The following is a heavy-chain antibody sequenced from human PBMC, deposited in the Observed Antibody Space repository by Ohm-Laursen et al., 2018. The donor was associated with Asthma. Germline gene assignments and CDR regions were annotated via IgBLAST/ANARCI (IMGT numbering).Heavy chain of an antibody. CDR1: GGFFRSFSGYF. CDR2: INHSGST. Sequence: SDTLSLTCAVYGGFFRSFSGYFWSWIRQPPGKGLEWIGEINHSGSTNHNPSLKSRITISVDTSKNQFSLNLSSVTAADTAVYYCAREKTTSDSRLNAFDIWGQGTMVTVSS. J-gene: IGHJ3*02. CDR3: AREKTTSDSRLNAFDI. V-gene: IGHV4-34*01. D-gene: IGHD3-22*01.